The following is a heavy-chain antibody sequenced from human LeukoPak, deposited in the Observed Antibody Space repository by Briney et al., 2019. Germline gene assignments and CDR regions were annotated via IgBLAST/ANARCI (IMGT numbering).Heavy chain of an antibody. V-gene: IGHV4-59*01. CDR2: IYYSGST. Sequence: SETLSLTCTVSGGSISSYYWSWIRQPPGKGLEWIGYIYYSGSTNYNPSLKSRVTISVDTSKNQFSLKLSSVTAADTAVYYCARDSFGDGYFDYWGQGTLVTVSS. CDR1: GGSISSYY. CDR3: ARDSFGDGYFDY. J-gene: IGHJ4*02. D-gene: IGHD3-16*01.